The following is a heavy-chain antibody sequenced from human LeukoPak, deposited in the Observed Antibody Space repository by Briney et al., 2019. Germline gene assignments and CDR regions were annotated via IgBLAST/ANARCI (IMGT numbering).Heavy chain of an antibody. CDR2: MYYTGNT. CDR3: PRGGDGSGHYYFPLTT. J-gene: IGHJ4*02. D-gene: IGHD3-22*01. V-gene: IGHV4-59*01. CDR1: GGSISRYY. Sequence: TPSETLSLTCTVSGGSISRYYWSWIRQPPGKGLEWIGYMYYTGNTNYNPSLKSRVTISVETSENTFSLKLNSVTAAETAVYYCPRGGDGSGHYYFPLTTWGQGTLLTVSS.